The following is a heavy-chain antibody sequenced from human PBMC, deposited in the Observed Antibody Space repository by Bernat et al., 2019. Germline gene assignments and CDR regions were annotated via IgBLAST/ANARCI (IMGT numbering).Heavy chain of an antibody. Sequence: QLQLQESGPGLVKPSETLSLTCTVSGGSISSSSYYWGWIRQPPGKGLEWIGSIYYSGSTSYNPSLKSRVTISVDTSKNQFSLKLSSVTAADTAVYYCARLSQYSSGWYWFDPWGQGTLVTVSS. V-gene: IGHV4-39*01. CDR1: GGSISSSSYY. CDR3: ARLSQYSSGWYWFDP. CDR2: IYYSGST. D-gene: IGHD6-19*01. J-gene: IGHJ5*02.